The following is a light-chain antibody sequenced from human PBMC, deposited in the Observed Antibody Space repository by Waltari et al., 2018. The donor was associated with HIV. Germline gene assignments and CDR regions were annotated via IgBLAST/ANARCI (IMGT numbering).Light chain of an antibody. J-gene: IGLJ2*01. CDR1: SSDVGGYSY. CDR2: DVS. CDR3: SSYTSTTTLEV. Sequence: QSALTQPASVSGSPGQSLTISCTGTSSDVGGYSYVSWYQHHPGKAPKLMIFDVSNRPSGVSDRFSGSKSGNTASLTISGLQVEDEADYYCSSYTSTTTLEVFGGGTKLTVL. V-gene: IGLV2-14*03.